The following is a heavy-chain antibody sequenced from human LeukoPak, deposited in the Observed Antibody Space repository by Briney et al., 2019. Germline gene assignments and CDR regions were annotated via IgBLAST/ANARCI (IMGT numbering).Heavy chain of an antibody. CDR2: INPNSGGT. CDR1: GYTFTGYY. J-gene: IGHJ4*02. D-gene: IGHD6-6*01. CDR3: ARDGSYSSSLFYFDY. V-gene: IGHV1-2*02. Sequence: GASVTVSCKASGYTFTGYYMHWVRQAPGQGLEWMGWINPNSGGTNYAQKFQGRVTMTGDTSISTAYMELSRLRSDDTAVYYCARDGSYSSSLFYFDYWGQGTLVTVSS.